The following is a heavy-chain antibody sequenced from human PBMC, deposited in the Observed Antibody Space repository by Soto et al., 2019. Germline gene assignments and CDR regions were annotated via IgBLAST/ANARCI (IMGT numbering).Heavy chain of an antibody. CDR3: AKVTIFMVAHDAFDI. CDR2: ISGSGGST. CDR1: GFTFSSYA. J-gene: IGHJ3*02. V-gene: IGHV3-23*01. D-gene: IGHD3-3*01. Sequence: GGPLRLSCAASGFTFSSYAMSWVRQAPGKGLEWVSAISGSGGSTYYADSVKGRFTISRDNSKNTLYLQMDSLRAEDTAVYYCAKVTIFMVAHDAFDIWGQGTMVTVSS.